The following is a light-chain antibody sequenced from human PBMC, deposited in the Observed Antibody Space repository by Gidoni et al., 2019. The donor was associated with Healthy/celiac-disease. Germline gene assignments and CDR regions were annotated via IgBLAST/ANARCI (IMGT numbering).Light chain of an antibody. CDR3: QAWDRSTVV. V-gene: IGLV3-1*01. Sequence: SSDLNQPPSVSVAPGQTASITCSGDKLGDKNACWYQQRPGQSPVLIIYQNTKRPSGIPERCSGSNSGNTATLTISGTQAMDEADYDCQAWDRSTVVFGGGTKLTVL. CDR1: KLGDKN. J-gene: IGLJ2*01. CDR2: QNT.